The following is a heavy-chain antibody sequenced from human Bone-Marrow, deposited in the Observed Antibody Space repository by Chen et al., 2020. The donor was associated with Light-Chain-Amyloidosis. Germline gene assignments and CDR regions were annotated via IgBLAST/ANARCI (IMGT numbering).Heavy chain of an antibody. J-gene: IGHJ4*02. CDR3: ARRRDGYNFDY. V-gene: IGHV5-51*01. CDR1: GYTCPNYW. CDR2: IYPEDSDA. D-gene: IGHD5-12*01. Sequence: EVQLEQSGPEVKKPGESLKISCKGSGYTCPNYWIGWVRQMPGKGLEWMAVIYPEDSDARYSPSFEGQVTISADKSITTAYLQWRSLKASDTAMYYCARRRDGYNFDYWGQGTLVTVSS.